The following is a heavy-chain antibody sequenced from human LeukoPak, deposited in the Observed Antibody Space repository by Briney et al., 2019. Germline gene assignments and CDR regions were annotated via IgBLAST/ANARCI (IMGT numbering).Heavy chain of an antibody. D-gene: IGHD1-26*01. CDR2: IYYSGST. CDR1: GGSISSSSYY. Sequence: SETLSLTCTVPGGSISSSSYYWGWIRQPPGKGLEWIGSIYYSGSTYYNPSLKSRVTISVDTSKNQFSLKLSSVTAADTAVYYCARRVGPNYYYYYMDVWGKGTTVTVSS. J-gene: IGHJ6*03. V-gene: IGHV4-39*01. CDR3: ARRVGPNYYYYYMDV.